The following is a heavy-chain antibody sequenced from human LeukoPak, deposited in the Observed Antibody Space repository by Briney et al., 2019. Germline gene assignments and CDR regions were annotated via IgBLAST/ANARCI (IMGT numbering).Heavy chain of an antibody. CDR1: GGSISNYY. CDR3: ARASTYYDILTGYRYYYYGMDV. J-gene: IGHJ6*02. V-gene: IGHV4-59*01. CDR2: IYYSGST. Sequence: SETLSLTCTVSGGSISNYYWSWIRQPPGKGLEWIGYIYYSGSTNYNPSLKSRVTISLDTSKTQFSLRLSSVTAADTAVYYCARASTYYDILTGYRYYYYGMDVWGQGTTVTVSS. D-gene: IGHD3-9*01.